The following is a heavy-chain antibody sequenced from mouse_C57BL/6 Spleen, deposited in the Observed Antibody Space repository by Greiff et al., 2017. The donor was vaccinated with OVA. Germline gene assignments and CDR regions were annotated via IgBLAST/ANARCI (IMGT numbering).Heavy chain of an antibody. Sequence: EVKLVESGGDLVKPGGSLKLSCAASGFTFSSYGMSWVRQTPDKRLEWVATISSGGSYTYYPDSVKGRFTIARDNAENTLYLQMSSLKSEDKAMYYCARHDGDYFDYWGQGTTLTVSS. D-gene: IGHD2-3*01. CDR3: ARHDGDYFDY. V-gene: IGHV5-6*02. J-gene: IGHJ2*01. CDR1: GFTFSSYG. CDR2: ISSGGSYT.